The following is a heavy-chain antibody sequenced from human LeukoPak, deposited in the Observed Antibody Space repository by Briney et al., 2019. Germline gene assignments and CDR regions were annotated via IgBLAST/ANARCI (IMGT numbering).Heavy chain of an antibody. CDR1: GSTFSSYS. D-gene: IGHD3-10*01. V-gene: IGHV3-48*01. CDR2: ISSSSSAI. Sequence: QSGRCLRLSCAVSGSTFSSYSMNWVRQAPGKGRGWVSYISSSSSAIYYADSVKGRFTISRDNAKNSLSLQMNSLRAEDTAVYYCASWPGAWYGEDFWGQGTLVTVSS. J-gene: IGHJ4*02. CDR3: ASWPGAWYGEDF.